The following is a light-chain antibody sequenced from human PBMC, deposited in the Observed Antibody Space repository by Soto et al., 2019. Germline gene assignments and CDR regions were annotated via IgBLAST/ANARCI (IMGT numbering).Light chain of an antibody. V-gene: IGLV1-51*01. CDR2: DDN. Sequence: QSALTQPRSVSGSPGQSVTISCTRTSSDVANYNYVSWYQQHPGKAPKLLIYDDNKRPSGIPDRFSGSKSGTSATLGITGFQTGDEADYYCGSWDSSLSADVFGTGTKLTVL. CDR3: GSWDSSLSADV. CDR1: SSDVANYNY. J-gene: IGLJ1*01.